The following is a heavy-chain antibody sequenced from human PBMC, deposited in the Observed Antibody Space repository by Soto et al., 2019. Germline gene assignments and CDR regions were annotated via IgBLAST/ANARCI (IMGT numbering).Heavy chain of an antibody. CDR3: ARDGPGAGNDDFDY. V-gene: IGHV1-2*02. D-gene: IGHD6-13*01. CDR2: MNPKNSDT. Sequence: QVQLVQSGADVKKPGDSMRVSCKASAYTFTGYYIHWVRQAPGQGLEWMGWMNPKNSDTGYAPQFQGRVTMTRDTSISTAYMDLRGLTSDDTAIYYCARDGPGAGNDDFDYWGQGALVTVSS. J-gene: IGHJ4*02. CDR1: AYTFTGYY.